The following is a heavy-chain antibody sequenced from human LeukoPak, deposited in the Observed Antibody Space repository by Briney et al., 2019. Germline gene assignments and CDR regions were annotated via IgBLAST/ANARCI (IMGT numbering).Heavy chain of an antibody. D-gene: IGHD2-2*01. CDR2: IWYDGSNK. CDR1: GFTFSSYG. J-gene: IGHJ4*02. Sequence: GGSLRLSCAASGFTFSSYGMHWVRQAPGKGLEWVAVIWYDGSNKYYADSVKGRFTISRDNSKNTLYLQMNSLRAEDTAVYYCAREGYCSSTSCEYYFDYWGQGTLVTVSS. V-gene: IGHV3-33*08. CDR3: AREGYCSSTSCEYYFDY.